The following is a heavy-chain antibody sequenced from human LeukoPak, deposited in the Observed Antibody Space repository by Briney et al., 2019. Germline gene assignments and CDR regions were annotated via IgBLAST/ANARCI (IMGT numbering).Heavy chain of an antibody. CDR3: AKLDSGSYSDY. D-gene: IGHD1-26*01. CDR2: ISNSGYGT. Sequence: PGGSLRLSCAPSGFTFSIYAMIWVRQAPGKGLEWVSAISNSGYGTYYADSVKGRFTISRDNSKNTLYLQMNSLRAEDTAVYYCAKLDSGSYSDYWGQGTLVTVSS. V-gene: IGHV3-23*01. CDR1: GFTFSIYA. J-gene: IGHJ4*02.